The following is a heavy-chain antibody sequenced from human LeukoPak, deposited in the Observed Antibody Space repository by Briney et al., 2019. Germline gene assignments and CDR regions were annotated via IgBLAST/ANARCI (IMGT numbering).Heavy chain of an antibody. CDR1: GGSISSYY. D-gene: IGHD3-9*01. J-gene: IGHJ4*02. CDR3: ARGILTGLDYFDY. V-gene: IGHV4-59*01. Sequence: PSETLSLTCTVSGGSISSYYWSWIRQPPGKGLEWIGYIFYSGSTNCNPFLKSRVTISADTSKNQFSLKLSSVTAADTAVYYCARGILTGLDYFDYWGQGTLVTVSS. CDR2: IFYSGST.